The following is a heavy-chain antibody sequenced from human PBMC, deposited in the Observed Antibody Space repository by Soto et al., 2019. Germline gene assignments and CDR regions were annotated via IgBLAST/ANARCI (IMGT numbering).Heavy chain of an antibody. CDR3: ARTRRTFLALIFDY. CDR1: GGSFSGYY. D-gene: IGHD4-17*01. CDR2: INHSGST. V-gene: IGHV4-34*01. J-gene: IGHJ4*02. Sequence: SETLSLTCAVYGGSFSGYYWSWIRQPPGKGLEWIGEINHSGSTNYNPSLKSRVTISVDTSKNQFSLKLSSVTAADTAVYYCARTRRTFLALIFDYWGQGTLVTVSS.